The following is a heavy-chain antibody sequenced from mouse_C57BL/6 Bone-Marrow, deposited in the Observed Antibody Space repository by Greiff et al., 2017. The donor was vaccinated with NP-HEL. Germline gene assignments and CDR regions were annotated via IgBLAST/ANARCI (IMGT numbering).Heavy chain of an antibody. V-gene: IGHV5-15*01. D-gene: IGHD4-1*01. J-gene: IGHJ3*01. CDR3: ARPLTGGFAY. CDR1: GFTFSDYG. CDR2: ISNLAYSI. Sequence: EVKLVESGGGLVQPGGSLKLSCAASGFTFSDYGMAWVRQAPRKGPEWVAFISNLAYSIYYADTVTGRFTISRENAKNTLYLEMSSLRSEDTAMYYCARPLTGGFAYWGQGTLVTVSA.